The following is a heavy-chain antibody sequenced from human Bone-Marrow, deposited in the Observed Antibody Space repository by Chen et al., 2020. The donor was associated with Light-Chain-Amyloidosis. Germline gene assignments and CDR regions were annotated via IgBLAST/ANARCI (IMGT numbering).Heavy chain of an antibody. CDR3: SRRCIAVAAPHSVFDP. J-gene: IGHJ5*02. CDR2: IYYSVST. D-gene: IGHD6-19*01. Sequence: QLQLQEAGPGLVKPSETLSLTCTVSVGAISSRSYYWGWIRQRPGKGLEWIGSIYYSVSTSYNPSLKSRVTISVDTSKNQFSLKLSSVTAADTAVYYCSRRCIAVAAPHSVFDPWGQGTLVTVSS. CDR1: VGAISSRSYY. V-gene: IGHV4-39*01.